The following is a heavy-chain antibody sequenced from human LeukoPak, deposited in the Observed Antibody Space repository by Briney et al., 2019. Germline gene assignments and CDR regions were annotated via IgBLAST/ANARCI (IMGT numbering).Heavy chain of an antibody. CDR2: INHSGST. CDR1: GGSFSGYY. J-gene: IGHJ6*03. V-gene: IGHV4-34*01. D-gene: IGHD6-19*01. CDR3: ARGGSGWYGWGWDYYYYYMDV. Sequence: SETLSLTCAVYGGSFSGYYWSWIRQPPGKGLEWIGEINHSGSTNYNPSLKSRVTISVDTSKNQFSLKLSSVTAADTAVYYCARGGSGWYGWGWDYYYYYMDVWGKGTTVTISS.